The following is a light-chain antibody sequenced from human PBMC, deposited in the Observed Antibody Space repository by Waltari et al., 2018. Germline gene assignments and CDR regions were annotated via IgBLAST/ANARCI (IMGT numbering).Light chain of an antibody. CDR1: QDIKTY. CDR2: DVS. V-gene: IGKV1-33*01. Sequence: DVQMTQSPSSLSASGGDRVTIPCQASQDIKTYLHWYQQKSGKAPKVVIYDVSHLATGVPSRFSGTGYGTQFTLTISSLQPEDIATYYCQQYEDESTFGGGTKVEVK. CDR3: QQYEDEST. J-gene: IGKJ4*01.